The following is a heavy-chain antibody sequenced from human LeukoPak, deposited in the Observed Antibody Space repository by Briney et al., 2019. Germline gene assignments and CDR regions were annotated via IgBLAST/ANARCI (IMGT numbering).Heavy chain of an antibody. J-gene: IGHJ4*02. D-gene: IGHD3-22*01. V-gene: IGHV3-23*01. CDR3: AKASRSSGYYSDC. CDR2: ISGSGAST. CDR1: GFTFSSFA. Sequence: GGSLRLSCAASGFTFSSFAMSWVRQAPGKGLEWVSGISGSGASTYYADSMKGRFTISRDNSKNTLYLQMNSLRAEDTAVYYCAKASRSSGYYSDCWGQGTLVTVSS.